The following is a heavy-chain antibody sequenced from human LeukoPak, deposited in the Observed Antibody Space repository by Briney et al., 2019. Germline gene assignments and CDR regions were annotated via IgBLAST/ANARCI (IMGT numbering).Heavy chain of an antibody. CDR3: ARVASAAADADNWFDP. CDR2: IYYNGST. Sequence: SETLSLTCTVSGGSISSYYWSWIRQPPGKGLEWIGYIYYNGSTNYNPSLKSRVTISVDTSKNQFSLKLSSVTAADTAVYYCARVASAAADADNWFDPWGQGTLVTVSS. J-gene: IGHJ5*02. V-gene: IGHV4-59*01. D-gene: IGHD6-13*01. CDR1: GGSISSYY.